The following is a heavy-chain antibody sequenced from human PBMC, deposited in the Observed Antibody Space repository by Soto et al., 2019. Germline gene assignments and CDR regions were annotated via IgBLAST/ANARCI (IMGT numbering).Heavy chain of an antibody. V-gene: IGHV3-23*01. CDR1: GFPFSTYP. J-gene: IGHJ6*02. CDR3: AKPPIRTASYYYQGMDV. D-gene: IGHD1-1*01. Sequence: ELQLLESGGGLVQPGGSLRLSCAASGFPFSTYPMSWVRQAPGKGLEWVSGISGSGISTFYADSVKGRFTISRDNSKNTVFLQMSSLRAEDSAVYYCAKPPIRTASYYYQGMDVWGQGTTVTVSS. CDR2: ISGSGIST.